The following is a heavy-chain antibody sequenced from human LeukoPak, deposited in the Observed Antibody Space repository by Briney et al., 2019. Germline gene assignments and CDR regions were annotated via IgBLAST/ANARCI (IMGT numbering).Heavy chain of an antibody. CDR1: GGSISSYY. D-gene: IGHD3-10*01. V-gene: IGHV4-59*01. CDR3: ARGLRQTYSGAFDI. J-gene: IGHJ3*02. CDR2: IYYSGST. Sequence: SETLSLTCTVSGGSISSYYCSWIRQPPGKGLEWIGYIYYSGSTNYNPSLKSRVTISVDTSKNQFSLKLSSVTAADTAVYYCARGLRQTYSGAFDIWGQGTMVTVSS.